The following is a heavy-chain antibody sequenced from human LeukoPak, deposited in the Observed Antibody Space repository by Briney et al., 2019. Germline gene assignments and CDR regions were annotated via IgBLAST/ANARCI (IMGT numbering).Heavy chain of an antibody. V-gene: IGHV3-74*01. CDR2: ITNDESCA. D-gene: IGHD2-15*01. Sequence: GGSLRLSCVASGFTFSSYWIHWVRQAPGKGLVWVSRITNDESCANYAVSVNGRFTISRDNAKSTVYLQMNSLTAEDTAVYYCARDGGASTPFDYWGQGTLVTVSS. CDR3: ARDGGASTPFDY. J-gene: IGHJ4*02. CDR1: GFTFSSYW.